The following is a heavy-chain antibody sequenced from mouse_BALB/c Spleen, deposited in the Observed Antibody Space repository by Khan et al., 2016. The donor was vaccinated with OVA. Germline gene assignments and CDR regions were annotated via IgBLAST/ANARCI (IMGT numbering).Heavy chain of an antibody. CDR1: GYTFTTYW. J-gene: IGHJ2*01. V-gene: IGHV1-7*01. CDR2: INPTSGYT. Sequence: QVQLQQSGAELAKPGASVKMSYKASGYTFTTYWMHWVKQRPGQGLEWIGYINPTSGYTDYNEKFKDRATLSADKSSSTAYMQLSSLTSEDSAVYYCTRDRIDYWGKGTTLTVSS. CDR3: TRDRIDY.